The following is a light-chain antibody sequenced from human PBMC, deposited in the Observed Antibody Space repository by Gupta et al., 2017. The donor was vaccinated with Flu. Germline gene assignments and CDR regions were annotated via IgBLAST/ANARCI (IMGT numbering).Light chain of an antibody. CDR3: SSYTTNSIPV. V-gene: IGLV2-14*01. Sequence: SALTQPASLSGSPGPSITISCTGTSSDIGVYNYVSWYQQHPGKAPKLIIVEVSKRASGVSNRFSGSKSGHTASLTISGLLPEDESHYYCSSYTTNSIPVFGGGTKLTVL. CDR2: EVS. J-gene: IGLJ2*01. CDR1: SSDIGVYNY.